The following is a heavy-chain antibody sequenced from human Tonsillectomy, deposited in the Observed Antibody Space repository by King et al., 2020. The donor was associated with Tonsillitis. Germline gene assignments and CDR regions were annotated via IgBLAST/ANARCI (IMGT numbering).Heavy chain of an antibody. Sequence: VQLQESGPGLVKPSETLSLTCTVSGGSISSYYWSWIRQPAGKGLEWIGRIYTSGSTNYNPSLKSRVTMSIDTSKNQFSLKLNSVTAADTAVYYCARESWGVGDGDPYFDYWGQGTLVTVSS. V-gene: IGHV4-4*07. CDR3: ARESWGVGDGDPYFDY. CDR2: IYTSGST. D-gene: IGHD3-16*01. CDR1: GGSISSYY. J-gene: IGHJ4*02.